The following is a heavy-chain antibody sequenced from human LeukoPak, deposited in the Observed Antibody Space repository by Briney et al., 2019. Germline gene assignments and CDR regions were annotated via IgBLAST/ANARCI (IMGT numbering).Heavy chain of an antibody. CDR1: GYTFTSYA. J-gene: IGHJ4*02. CDR2: INAGNGNT. CDR3: ATVQWEEQWSYGTMYYFDY. Sequence: ASVKVSCKASGYTFTSYAMHWVRQAPGQRLEWMGWINAGNGNTKYSQKFQGGVTITRDTSASTAYMELSSLRSEDTAVYYCATVQWEEQWSYGTMYYFDYWGQGTLVTVSS. D-gene: IGHD6-19*01. V-gene: IGHV1-3*01.